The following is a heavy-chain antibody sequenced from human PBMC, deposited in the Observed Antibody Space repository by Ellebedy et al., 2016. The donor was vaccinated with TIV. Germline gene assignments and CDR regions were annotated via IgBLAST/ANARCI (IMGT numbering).Heavy chain of an antibody. CDR2: IKSKTNGGTT. CDR1: GFTLSNAW. D-gene: IGHD4-17*01. V-gene: IGHV3-15*01. Sequence: GESLKISCAASGFTLSNAWMSWVRQAPGKGLEWVGRIKSKTNGGTTDYAAPVKGRFTISRDDSKNTLYLQMNSLKTEDTAVYYCTTDERRVTTYVYYYYMDVWGKGTTVTVSS. CDR3: TTDERRVTTYVYYYYMDV. J-gene: IGHJ6*03.